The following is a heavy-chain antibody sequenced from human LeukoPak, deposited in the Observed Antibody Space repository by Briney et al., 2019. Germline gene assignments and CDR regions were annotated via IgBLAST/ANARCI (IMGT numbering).Heavy chain of an antibody. V-gene: IGHV3-11*04. CDR2: ISSSGSTI. J-gene: IGHJ4*02. Sequence: NAGGSLRLSCAASGFTFSDYYMSWIRQAPGKGLEWVSYISSSGSTIYYADSVKGRFTISRDNAKNSLYLQVNSLRAEDTAVYYCARPGDTPSKSFDYWGQGTLVTVSS. CDR3: ARPGDTPSKSFDY. CDR1: GFTFSDYY. D-gene: IGHD5-18*01.